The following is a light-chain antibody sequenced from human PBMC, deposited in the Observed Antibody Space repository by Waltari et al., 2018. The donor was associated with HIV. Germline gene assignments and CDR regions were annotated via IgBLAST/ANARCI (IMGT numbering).Light chain of an antibody. CDR3: QSYDSSLSAYV. CDR1: SSNIGAGYD. J-gene: IGLJ1*01. Sequence: QSVLTQSPSVSGAPGQRVTISCTGTSSNIGAGYDVHWFQHLPGTAPKLLVYSDNHRPAGLPDRFLASKAGTSASLAISGLQVDDEATSYCQSYDSSLSAYVFGPGTKVTVL. V-gene: IGLV1-40*01. CDR2: SDN.